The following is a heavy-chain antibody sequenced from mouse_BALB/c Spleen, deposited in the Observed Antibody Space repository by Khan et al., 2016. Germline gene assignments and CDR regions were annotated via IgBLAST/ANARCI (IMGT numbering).Heavy chain of an antibody. D-gene: IGHD2-2*01. CDR2: IRGAGST. CDR3: DRESGYEGNAMDY. J-gene: IGHJ4*01. CDR1: GFSLTGYG. V-gene: IGHV2-6-7*01. Sequence: VQLQESGPGLVAPSQSLSITCTVSGFSLTGYGVNWVRQPPGKGLEWLGMIRGAGSTDYNSALKTRLSISKDNSKSQDFLKMNSLHTDDTARDYCDRESGYEGNAMDYWGQGTSVTVSS.